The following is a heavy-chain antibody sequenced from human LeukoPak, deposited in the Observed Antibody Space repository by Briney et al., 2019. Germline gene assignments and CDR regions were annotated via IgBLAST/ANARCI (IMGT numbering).Heavy chain of an antibody. Sequence: GRPLRLSCTASGFTVGDYAMSWVRQAPGKGLEWVGFIRSKAYGGTTEYAASVKGRFPISRDDSKSIAYLQMNSLKTEDTAVYYCTPWGYWGQGTLVTVSS. CDR3: TPWGY. V-gene: IGHV3-49*04. CDR2: IRSKAYGGTT. D-gene: IGHD7-27*01. CDR1: GFTVGDYA. J-gene: IGHJ4*02.